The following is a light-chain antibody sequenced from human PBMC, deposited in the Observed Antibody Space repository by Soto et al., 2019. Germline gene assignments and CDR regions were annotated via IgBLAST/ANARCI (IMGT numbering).Light chain of an antibody. V-gene: IGKV3D-15*01. CDR2: GAF. CDR1: ETSSRD. Sequence: IVMTQSPATLSVSPGEGATLSCRASETSSRDLALYQQKPGQSPRLLIFGAFTRATGVPVRFSGSGSGTEFTLTVSSLQSEDVAVYFCQQYNKWPLTFGGGTMVEIK. CDR3: QQYNKWPLT. J-gene: IGKJ4*01.